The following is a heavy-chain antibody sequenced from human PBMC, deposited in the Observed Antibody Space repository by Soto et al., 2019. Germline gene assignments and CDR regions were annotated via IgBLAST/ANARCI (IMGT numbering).Heavy chain of an antibody. CDR3: ARGGHKSSSSSGYYFPMDV. V-gene: IGHV4-61*01. D-gene: IGHD6-6*01. Sequence: SETLSLTCTVSGDSVSSNSYYWSWIRQPPGKGLEFIGYIYYSGSTNYNPSLKSRVTISLDTSKNQFSLRLSSVTAADTAVYYCARGGHKSSSSSGYYFPMDVWGQGTTVTVSS. CDR1: GDSVSSNSYY. CDR2: IYYSGST. J-gene: IGHJ6*02.